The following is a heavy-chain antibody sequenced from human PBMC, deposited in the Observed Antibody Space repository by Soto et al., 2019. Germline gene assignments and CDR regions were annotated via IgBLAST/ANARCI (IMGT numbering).Heavy chain of an antibody. Sequence: SETLSLTCTVSGGSMRNYFWTWIRQPPGKGLEWIGYIHYSGTTSFFPSHNPSLRSRVTISEDTSMNQFSLKLLSVTTADTAVYFCAAGEASSRNLAPYYLDFWGQGTLVTVSS. CDR3: AAGEASSRNLAPYYLDF. J-gene: IGHJ4*02. D-gene: IGHD6-13*01. V-gene: IGHV4-59*01. CDR2: IHYSGTT. CDR1: GGSMRNYF.